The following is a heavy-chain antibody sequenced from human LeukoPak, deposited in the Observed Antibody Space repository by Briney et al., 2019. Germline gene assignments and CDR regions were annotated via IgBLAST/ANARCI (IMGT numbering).Heavy chain of an antibody. CDR2: INSDGSST. CDR3: AREYPASFDY. CDR1: GFTVSSNY. Sequence: GGSLRLSCAASGFTVSSNYMSWVRQAPGKGLVWVSRINSDGSSTRYADSVKGRFTISRDNAKNTLYLQMNSLRAEDTAIYYCAREYPASFDYWGQGTLVTVSS. V-gene: IGHV3-74*01. J-gene: IGHJ4*02.